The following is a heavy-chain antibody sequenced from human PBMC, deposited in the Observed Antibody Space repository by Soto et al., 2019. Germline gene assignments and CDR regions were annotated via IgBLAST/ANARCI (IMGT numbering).Heavy chain of an antibody. CDR2: IYYSGST. J-gene: IGHJ6*03. Sequence: SETLSLTCTVSGGSVSSGSYYWSWIRQPPGKGLEWIGYIYYSGSTNYNPSLKSRVTISVDTSKNQFSLKLSSVTAADTAVYYCASQSGAYYDILTGYSPAYYYMDVWGKGTTVTVSS. CDR3: ASQSGAYYDILTGYSPAYYYMDV. D-gene: IGHD3-9*01. V-gene: IGHV4-61*01. CDR1: GGSVSSGSYY.